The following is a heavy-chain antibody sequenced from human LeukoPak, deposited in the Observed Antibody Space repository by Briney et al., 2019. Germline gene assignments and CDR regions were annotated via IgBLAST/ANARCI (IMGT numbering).Heavy chain of an antibody. CDR3: ARGDASSGDH. CDR2: IHPEGNEK. V-gene: IGHV3-7*04. CDR1: GFSFTNFW. Sequence: GGSLRLSCAVSGFSFTNFWMSWVRQAPGRGLEWVANIHPEGNEKYHVESVKGRFTISRDNTKNLLFLQMNGLRVEDTAVYYCARGDASSGDHWGQGNLVTVSS. J-gene: IGHJ4*02.